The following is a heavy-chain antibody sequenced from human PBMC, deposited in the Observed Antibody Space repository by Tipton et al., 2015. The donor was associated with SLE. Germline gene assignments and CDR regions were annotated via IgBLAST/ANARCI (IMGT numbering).Heavy chain of an antibody. V-gene: IGHV3-21*01. CDR3: ARGIWMAYDY. CDR2: ISSSSSYI. D-gene: IGHD5-24*01. Sequence: SLRLSCAASGFTFSSYSMNWVRQAPGKGLEWVSSISSSSSYIYYADSVKGRFTISRDNAKNSLYLQMNSLRAADTAVYYCARGIWMAYDYWGQGTLVTVSS. CDR1: GFTFSSYS. J-gene: IGHJ4*02.